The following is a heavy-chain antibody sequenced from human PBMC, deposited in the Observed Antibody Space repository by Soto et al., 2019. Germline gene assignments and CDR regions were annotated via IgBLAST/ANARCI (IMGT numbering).Heavy chain of an antibody. D-gene: IGHD6-13*01. CDR1: GFTFSSYW. CDR3: ARVGHSSSCYRWLFAGYYLDV. CDR2: IKQDGIEK. V-gene: IGHV3-7*01. J-gene: IGHJ4*02. Sequence: GGSLRLSGAASGFTFSSYWITWVRQAPWKGLQWVANIKQDGIEKYYVDSVKGRFTISRDNAKNSLYLQMNSLRAEDTAVYYCARVGHSSSCYRWLFAGYYLDVWGKGPLVTVS.